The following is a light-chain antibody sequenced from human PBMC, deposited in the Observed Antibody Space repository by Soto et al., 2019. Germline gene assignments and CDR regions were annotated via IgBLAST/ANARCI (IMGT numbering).Light chain of an antibody. CDR2: GNS. Sequence: QSVLTQPPSVSGAPGQRVTISCTGSSSNIGAGYDVHWYQQLPGTAPKLLIYGNSNRPSEVPDRFSGSKSGTSASLAITGLQAEDEADYYCQSYDSSLVFGGGTKVTVL. J-gene: IGLJ2*01. CDR1: SSNIGAGYD. CDR3: QSYDSSLV. V-gene: IGLV1-40*01.